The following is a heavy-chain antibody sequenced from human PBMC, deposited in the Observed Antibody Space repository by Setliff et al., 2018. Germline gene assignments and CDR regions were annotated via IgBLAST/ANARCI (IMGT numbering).Heavy chain of an antibody. CDR3: ARVSSSGSYYLAMPDAFDI. D-gene: IGHD1-26*01. V-gene: IGHV3-7*01. CDR1: GFTFSSYW. CDR2: IKQDGSEK. Sequence: GGSLRLSCAASGFTFSSYWMSWVRQAPGKGLEWVANIKQDGSEKYYADSVKGRFTISRDNAKNTLYLQMNSLRAEDTAVYYCARVSSSGSYYLAMPDAFDIWGQGTMVTVSS. J-gene: IGHJ3*02.